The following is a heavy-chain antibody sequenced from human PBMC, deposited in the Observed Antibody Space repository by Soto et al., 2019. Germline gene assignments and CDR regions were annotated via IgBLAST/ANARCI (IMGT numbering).Heavy chain of an antibody. CDR3: ARGLLWFGELLSAGFDY. CDR2: TYYRSKWYN. D-gene: IGHD3-10*01. V-gene: IGHV6-1*01. J-gene: IGHJ4*02. CDR1: GDSVSSNSAA. Sequence: KQSQTLSLTCAISGDSVSSNSAAWNWIRQSPSRGLEWLGRTYYRSKWYNDYAVSVKSRITINPDTSKNQFSLQLNSVTPEDTAVYYCARGLLWFGELLSAGFDYWGQGTLVTVSS.